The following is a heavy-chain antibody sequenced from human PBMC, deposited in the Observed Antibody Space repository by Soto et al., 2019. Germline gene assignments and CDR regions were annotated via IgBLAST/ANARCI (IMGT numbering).Heavy chain of an antibody. D-gene: IGHD1-7*01. Sequence: GASVKVSCKASGYTFTNYDINWVRQATGQGLEWMGWMNPNSGNTGYAQKFQGRVTMTRNTSISTAYMELSSLRSEDTAVYYCASLITGTTSLFDYWGQGTLVTVSS. CDR1: GYTFTNYD. V-gene: IGHV1-8*01. CDR2: MNPNSGNT. CDR3: ASLITGTTSLFDY. J-gene: IGHJ4*02.